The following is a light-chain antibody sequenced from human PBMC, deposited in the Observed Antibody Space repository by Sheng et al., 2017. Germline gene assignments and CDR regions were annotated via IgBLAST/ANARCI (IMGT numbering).Light chain of an antibody. CDR1: ALPKVF. CDR3: QSADMSGNVV. CDR2: KDS. J-gene: IGLJ2*01. Sequence: SYELTQPPSVSVSPGQTASITCSGDALPKVFASWYQQKPGQAPVVVMYKDSERPAGIPERFSGSSSGTTVTLTISGVQAEDEADYYCQSADMSGNVVFGGGTEADRP. V-gene: IGLV3-25*03.